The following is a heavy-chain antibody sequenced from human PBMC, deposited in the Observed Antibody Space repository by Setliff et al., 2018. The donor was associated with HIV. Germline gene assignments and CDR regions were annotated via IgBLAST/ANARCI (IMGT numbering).Heavy chain of an antibody. D-gene: IGHD1-26*01. CDR1: GGSLSDYY. CDR2: INHSGSS. Sequence: SETLSLTCGVYGGSLSDYYWSWIRQPPGKGLEWIGEINHSGSSNYNPSLKSRVTISVDTSKNQLSLNVTSVTAADTAVYYCARDHNSGTLHAFDLWGQGTKVT. CDR3: ARDHNSGTLHAFDL. J-gene: IGHJ3*01. V-gene: IGHV4-34*01.